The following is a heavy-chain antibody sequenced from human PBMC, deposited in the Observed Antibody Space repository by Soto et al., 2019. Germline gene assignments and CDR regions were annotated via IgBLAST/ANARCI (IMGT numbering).Heavy chain of an antibody. CDR3: ARVGLAARGRWFDP. Sequence: QVQLQESGPGLVKPSQTLSLTCTVSGGSIRSDGYYWSWVRQHPGKGLEWIGYIYYSGSTYYNPSLKSRVTISVDTSKNQFSLKLSSVTAADTAVYYCARVGLAARGRWFDPWGQGTLVTVSS. CDR1: GGSIRSDGYY. V-gene: IGHV4-30-4*08. J-gene: IGHJ5*02. D-gene: IGHD6-6*01. CDR2: IYYSGST.